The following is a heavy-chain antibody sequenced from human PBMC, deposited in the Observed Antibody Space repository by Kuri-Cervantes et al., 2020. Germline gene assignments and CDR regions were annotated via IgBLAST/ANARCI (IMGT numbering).Heavy chain of an antibody. V-gene: IGHV3-48*02. CDR2: ISSSSSTI. Sequence: GGSLRLSCAASGFTFSSYSMNWVRQAPGKGLEWVSYISSSSSTIYYADSVKGRFTISRDNAKNSLYLQMNSLRDEDTAVYYCAKPHDYGDSYYYYGMDVWGQGTMVTVSS. D-gene: IGHD4-17*01. CDR1: GFTFSSYS. J-gene: IGHJ6*02. CDR3: AKPHDYGDSYYYYGMDV.